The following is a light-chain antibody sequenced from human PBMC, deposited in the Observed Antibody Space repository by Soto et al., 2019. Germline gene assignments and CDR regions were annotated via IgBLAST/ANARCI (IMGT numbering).Light chain of an antibody. CDR1: QSVSSSY. CDR3: HQYGNSPWT. Sequence: EIVLTQSPGTLSLSPGKRATLSCRASQSVSSSYLAWYQQKPGQAPRLLIHGVSSRATGIPDRFSGSGSGTDFTLTISRLEPEEFAVYYCHQYGNSPWTFGQGTKVEIK. CDR2: GVS. V-gene: IGKV3-20*01. J-gene: IGKJ1*01.